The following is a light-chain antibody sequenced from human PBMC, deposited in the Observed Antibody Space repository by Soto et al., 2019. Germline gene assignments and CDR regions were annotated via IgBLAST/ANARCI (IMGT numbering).Light chain of an antibody. V-gene: IGKV3-20*01. Sequence: DTLSLSPGERATLSCMASQSVTSNYLAWYQQKPGQAPRLLIFGASSRATGIPDRCSGSGSGTDFTLTISRLLHADVGVRYCSRDGTSLPITFGQGTIPDIK. CDR1: QSVTSNY. J-gene: IGKJ5*01. CDR2: GAS. CDR3: SRDGTSLPIT.